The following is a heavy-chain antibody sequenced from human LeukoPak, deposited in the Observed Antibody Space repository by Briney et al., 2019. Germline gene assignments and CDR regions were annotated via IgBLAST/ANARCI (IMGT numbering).Heavy chain of an antibody. CDR2: INPSGGST. Sequence: ASVRVSCKASGYTFTNYYLHWVRQAPGQGLEWMGIINPSGGSTSYAQKFQGRVTMTRDMSTSTVYMELSSLRSEDTAVYYCARDRGGSYYRYYFDYWAREPWSPSPQ. D-gene: IGHD1-26*01. J-gene: IGHJ4*02. CDR1: GYTFTNYY. CDR3: ARDRGGSYYRYYFDY. V-gene: IGHV1-46*01.